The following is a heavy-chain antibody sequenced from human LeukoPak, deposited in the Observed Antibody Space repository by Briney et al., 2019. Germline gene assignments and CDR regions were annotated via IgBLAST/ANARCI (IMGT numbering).Heavy chain of an antibody. V-gene: IGHV3-74*01. D-gene: IGHD2-15*01. CDR1: GFTFSNYW. CDR3: ARNRLGYCSGGSCVGPFDY. Sequence: GGSLRLSCAASGFTFSNYWMHWVRQAPVKGLVWVSRIKGDGSYTNYADSVKGRFTISRDNAKNTLYLQMNSLRAEDTAVYYCARNRLGYCSGGSCVGPFDYWGQGTLVTVSS. CDR2: IKGDGSYT. J-gene: IGHJ4*02.